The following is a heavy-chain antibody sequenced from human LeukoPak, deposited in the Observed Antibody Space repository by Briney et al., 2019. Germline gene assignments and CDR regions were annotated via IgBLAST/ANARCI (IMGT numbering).Heavy chain of an antibody. CDR3: ARVGMDV. V-gene: IGHV1-24*01. Sequence: ASVKLSCKVSGYTLTELSMHWGRQAPGNGLEWMGGFDPEDGEAIYAQKLQGRVTMTEDRSTDTAYMELSSLRSEDTAVYYCARVGMDVWGQGTTVTVSS. CDR2: FDPEDGEA. J-gene: IGHJ6*02. CDR1: GYTLTELS.